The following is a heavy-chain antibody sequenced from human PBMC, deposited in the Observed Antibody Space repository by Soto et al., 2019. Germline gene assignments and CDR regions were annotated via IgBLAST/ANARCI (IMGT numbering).Heavy chain of an antibody. CDR1: GYTFSDNY. CDR2: IIPSSGGT. V-gene: IGHV1-46*01. Sequence: VQLVQSGAEVTKPGASVKVSCKTSGYTFSDNYIHWVRQAPGQGLEWMGVIIPSSGGTSYTQKFQNRVTMNTDTSTSTVYLELSSLRSEDTAMYSCARADCSDGYCYFQPFDCWGQGTLVTVSS. D-gene: IGHD2-15*01. CDR3: ARADCSDGYCYFQPFDC. J-gene: IGHJ4*02.